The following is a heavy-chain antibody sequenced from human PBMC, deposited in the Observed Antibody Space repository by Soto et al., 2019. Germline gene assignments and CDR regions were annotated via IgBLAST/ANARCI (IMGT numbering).Heavy chain of an antibody. Sequence: QVQLQESGPGLVKPSETLSLTSTASGGSISSYYWSWIRQPPGKGLEWIGYIYYSGSTNYNPSLKSRVTISVDTSKNQFSLKLSSVTAADTAVYYCALGYGSGSYYKGDAFDIWGQGTMVTVSS. CDR2: IYYSGST. J-gene: IGHJ3*02. D-gene: IGHD3-10*01. CDR3: ALGYGSGSYYKGDAFDI. CDR1: GGSISSYY. V-gene: IGHV4-59*01.